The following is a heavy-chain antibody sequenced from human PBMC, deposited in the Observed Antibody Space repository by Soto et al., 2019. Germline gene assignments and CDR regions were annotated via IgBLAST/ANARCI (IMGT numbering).Heavy chain of an antibody. CDR2: IYHSGNT. CDR3: ARRWGEGRVDY. V-gene: IGHV4-4*02. CDR1: GGSISSSNC. J-gene: IGHJ4*02. Sequence: QVQLQESGPGLVKPSGTLSLTCAVSGGSISSSNCWSWVRQPPGKGLEWIGEIYHSGNTNYNPSLKSGVTMAVDKSRNQCSLKLSSVAAADTAVYYCARRWGEGRVDYWGQGTLVTVSS. D-gene: IGHD3-10*01.